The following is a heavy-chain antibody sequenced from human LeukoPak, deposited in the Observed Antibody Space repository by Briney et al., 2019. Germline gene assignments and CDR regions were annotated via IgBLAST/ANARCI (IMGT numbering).Heavy chain of an antibody. CDR3: ARERVVVYEY. V-gene: IGHV3-48*04. CDR2: ISSSSSTI. Sequence: GGSLRLSCAASGFTFSSYSMNWVRQAPGKGLEWVSSISSSSSTIYYADSVKGRFTISRDNAKNSLYLQMNSLRAEDTAVYYCARERVVVYEYWGQGTLVTVSS. J-gene: IGHJ4*02. CDR1: GFTFSSYS. D-gene: IGHD2-15*01.